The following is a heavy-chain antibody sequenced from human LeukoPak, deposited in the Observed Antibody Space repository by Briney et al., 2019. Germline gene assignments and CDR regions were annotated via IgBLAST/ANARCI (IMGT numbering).Heavy chain of an antibody. CDR3: ASAPTVTSDAFDI. J-gene: IGHJ3*02. V-gene: IGHV4-39*07. D-gene: IGHD4-17*01. CDR2: IYYSGST. Sequence: GSLRLSCAASGFTFSSYSMNWVRQPPGKGLEWIGSIYYSGSTYYNPSLKSRVTISVDTSKNQFSLKLSSVTAADTAVYYCASAPTVTSDAFDIWGQGTMVTVSS. CDR1: GFTFSSYS.